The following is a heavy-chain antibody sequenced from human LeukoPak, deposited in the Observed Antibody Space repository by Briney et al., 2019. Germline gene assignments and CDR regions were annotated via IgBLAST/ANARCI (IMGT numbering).Heavy chain of an antibody. CDR1: GFTFDDYG. D-gene: IGHD3-22*01. CDR3: ARDEAYYYDSSGYYAFDI. J-gene: IGHJ3*02. Sequence: GGSLRLSCAASGFTFDDYGMRWVRQAPGKGLEWVSGINWNGGSTVYADSVKGRFTISRDNAKNSLYLQMNSLRGEDTALYYCARDEAYYYDSSGYYAFDIWGQGTMVTVSS. V-gene: IGHV3-20*04. CDR2: INWNGGST.